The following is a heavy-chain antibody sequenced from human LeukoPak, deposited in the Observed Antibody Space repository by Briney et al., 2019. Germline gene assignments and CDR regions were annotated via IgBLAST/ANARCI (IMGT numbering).Heavy chain of an antibody. CDR1: GFTFSSYG. J-gene: IGHJ5*01. CDR3: ARRFDC. Sequence: GGSLRLSCEASGFTFSSYGMHWVRQAPGKGLEWVAVIWYDGSNKYYADSVKGRFTVSRDNSKNTLYLQMNSLRVEDTAVYYCARRFDCWGQGTLVTVAS. V-gene: IGHV3-33*01. CDR2: IWYDGSNK.